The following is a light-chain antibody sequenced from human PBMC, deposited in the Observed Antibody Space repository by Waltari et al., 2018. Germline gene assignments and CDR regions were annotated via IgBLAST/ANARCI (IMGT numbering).Light chain of an antibody. CDR2: KVS. CDR3: MQSTQFRT. Sequence: EIVMTQTPLSSPVTLGQPASISCRSSQSLVNSDGNTYLSWLHQRPGPPPRLLIYKVSNRVSGVPDRGSSSGAGTDFTLKISRVTAEDVGIYYCMQSTQFRTFGGGTRVEIK. V-gene: IGKV2-24*01. J-gene: IGKJ4*01. CDR1: QSLVNSDGNTY.